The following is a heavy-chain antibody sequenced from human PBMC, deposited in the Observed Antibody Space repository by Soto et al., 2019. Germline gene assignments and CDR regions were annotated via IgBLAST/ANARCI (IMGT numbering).Heavy chain of an antibody. CDR2: IYETGST. CDR1: SDPTSTLN. J-gene: IGHJ6*02. CDR3: VRQGIGPLHGLVDV. V-gene: IGHV4-59*08. D-gene: IGHD3-10*01. Sequence: QVQLQESGPGMVKPSETLSLTCTVSSDPTSTLNWGGIRQTPGKGLEWIGYIYETGSTSYNPSLNSRVTISLDRSTKQLSLKLSSATAADTAMYHCVRQGIGPLHGLVDVWGRGTTVTVSS.